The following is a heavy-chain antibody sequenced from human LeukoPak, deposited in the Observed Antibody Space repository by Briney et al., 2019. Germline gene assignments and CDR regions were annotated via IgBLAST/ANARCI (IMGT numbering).Heavy chain of an antibody. CDR1: GFTFSSYA. J-gene: IGHJ4*02. CDR2: ISSNGGST. CDR3: ARGKPADY. Sequence: GGSLRLSCAASGFTFSSYAMHWVRQAPGKGVEYVSAISSNGGSTYYANSVKGRFTISRDNSKNTLYLQMGSLRAEDMAVYYCARGKPADYWGQGTLVTVSA. V-gene: IGHV3-64*01.